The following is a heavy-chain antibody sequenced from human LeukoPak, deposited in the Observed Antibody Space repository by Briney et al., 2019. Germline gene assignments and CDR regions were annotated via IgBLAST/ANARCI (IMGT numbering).Heavy chain of an antibody. D-gene: IGHD3-22*01. CDR2: MNPNSGNS. CDR3: ARHNNYYDSSFFDY. CDR1: GYTFTSYD. V-gene: IGHV1-8*03. J-gene: IGHJ4*02. Sequence: ASVKVSCKASGYTFTSYDINWVRQATGQGLEWMGWMNPNSGNSGYAQKFQGRVTITRNTSISTAYMELSSLRSEDTAVYYCARHNNYYDSSFFDYWGQGTLVTVSS.